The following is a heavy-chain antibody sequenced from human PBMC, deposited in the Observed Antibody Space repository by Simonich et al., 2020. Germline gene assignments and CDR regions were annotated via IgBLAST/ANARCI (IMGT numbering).Heavy chain of an antibody. CDR1: GGSISSSSYY. D-gene: IGHD6-13*01. J-gene: IGHJ3*02. CDR2: IYYSGST. V-gene: IGHV4-39*01. CDR3: ARHAGFAFDI. Sequence: QLQLQESGPGLVKPSETLSLTCTVPGGSISSSSYYWGWIRQPQGKGLEGIGSIYYSGSTYYNPSLKGPVTISVDTSKNQFPLKLSSWTAADTAVYYCARHAGFAFDIWGQGTMVTVSS.